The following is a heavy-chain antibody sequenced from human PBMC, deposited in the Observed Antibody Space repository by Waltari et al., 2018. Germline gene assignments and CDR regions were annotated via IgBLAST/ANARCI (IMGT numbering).Heavy chain of an antibody. CDR2: ILSNDKK. CDR3: ARIDITGTTGN. V-gene: IGHV2-26*01. Sequence: QVTLKESGPVLVKPTETLTLTCPVSGFSPSTARMGVTWIRQPPGKALEWLAHILSNDKKSYSTSLKSRLTISKDTSKSQVVLTMTNMDPVDTATYYCARIDITGTTGNWGQGTLVTVSS. D-gene: IGHD1-7*01. J-gene: IGHJ4*02. CDR1: GFSPSTARMG.